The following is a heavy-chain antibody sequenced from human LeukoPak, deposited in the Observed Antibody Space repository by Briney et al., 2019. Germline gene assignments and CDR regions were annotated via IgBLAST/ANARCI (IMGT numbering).Heavy chain of an antibody. D-gene: IGHD1-26*01. CDR3: ARGAPSGSYYSFDY. CDR2: ISGSGGST. Sequence: GASLRLSCAASGFTFSSYAMSWVRQAPGKGLEWVSAISGSGGSTYYAGSVKGRFTISRDNSKNTLYLQMNSLRAEDTAVYYCARGAPSGSYYSFDYWGQGTLVTVSS. CDR1: GFTFSSYA. V-gene: IGHV3-23*01. J-gene: IGHJ4*02.